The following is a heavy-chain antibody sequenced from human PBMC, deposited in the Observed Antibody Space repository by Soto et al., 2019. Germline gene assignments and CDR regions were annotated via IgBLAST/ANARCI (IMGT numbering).Heavy chain of an antibody. CDR1: GFTFSGSA. V-gene: IGHV3-73*01. CDR2: IRSKANSYAT. J-gene: IGHJ6*02. D-gene: IGHD3-22*01. CDR3: TKYYYDSSGYYYYYYGMDV. Sequence: GGSLRLSCAASGFTFSGSAMHWVRQASGKGLEWVGRIRSKANSYATAYAASVKGRFTISRDDSKNTAYLQMNSLKTEDTAVYYCTKYYYDSSGYYYYYYGMDVWGQGTTVTSP.